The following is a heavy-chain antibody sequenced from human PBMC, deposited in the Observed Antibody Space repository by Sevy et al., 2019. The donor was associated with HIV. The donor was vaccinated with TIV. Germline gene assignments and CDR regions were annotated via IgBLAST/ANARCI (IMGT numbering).Heavy chain of an antibody. D-gene: IGHD2-2*01. CDR2: TYYRSKWYN. J-gene: IGHJ4*02. Sequence: QSQTLSRTCAISWDSVSSNSAAWNWIRQSPSRGLEWLGRTYYRSKWYNDYTVSVKSRITINPDTSKNQFSLQLNSVTPEDTAVYYCARNPPYCSSTSCHFDYWGQGTLVTVSS. CDR3: ARNPPYCSSTSCHFDY. V-gene: IGHV6-1*01. CDR1: WDSVSSNSAA.